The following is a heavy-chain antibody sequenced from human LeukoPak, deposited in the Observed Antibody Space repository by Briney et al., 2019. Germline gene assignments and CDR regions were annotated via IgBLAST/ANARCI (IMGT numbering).Heavy chain of an antibody. CDR1: GGSFSGYY. J-gene: IGHJ4*02. V-gene: IGHV4-34*01. D-gene: IGHD6-13*01. CDR3: ARGAGQQQLFDY. CDR2: INHSGST. Sequence: SETLSLTCAVYGGSFSGYYWSWIRQPPGKGLELIGEINHSGSTNYSPSLKSRVTISLDTSKNQFSLKLSSVTAADTAVYYCARGAGQQQLFDYWGQGTLVTVSS.